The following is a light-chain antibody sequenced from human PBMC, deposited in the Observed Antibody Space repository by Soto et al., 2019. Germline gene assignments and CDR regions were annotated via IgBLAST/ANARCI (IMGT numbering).Light chain of an antibody. V-gene: IGKV3-20*01. J-gene: IGKJ1*01. CDR2: GAS. CDR3: QQYVSSPWA. CDR1: QSVSSSF. Sequence: QSPGTLSLSPGERATLSCRASQSVSSSFLAWYQQKAGQAPRLLIYGASRRATGIPDRFSGSGSGTDFTLTISRLEPEDFAVYYCQQYVSSPWAFGQGSKVDIK.